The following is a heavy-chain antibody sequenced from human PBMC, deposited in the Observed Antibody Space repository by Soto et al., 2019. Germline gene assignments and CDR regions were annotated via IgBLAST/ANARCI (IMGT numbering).Heavy chain of an antibody. CDR1: GGSVSSGSYY. CDR2: IYYSGST. CDR3: ARDRHQTSRLVIRDYYYYGMDV. Sequence: QVQLQESGPGLVKPSETLSLTCTVSGGSVSSGSYYWSWIRQPPGKGLEWIGYIYYSGSTNYNPSLKSRVTISVDTSKNQFSLKLSSVTAADTAVYYCARDRHQTSRLVIRDYYYYGMDVWGQGTTVTVSS. D-gene: IGHD3-9*01. J-gene: IGHJ6*02. V-gene: IGHV4-61*01.